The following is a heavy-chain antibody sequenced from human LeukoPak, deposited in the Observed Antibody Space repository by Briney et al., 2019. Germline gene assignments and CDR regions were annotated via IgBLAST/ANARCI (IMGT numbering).Heavy chain of an antibody. CDR2: IGSRGNT. D-gene: IGHD3-10*01. J-gene: IGHJ4*02. CDR1: GFVVSSNS. Sequence: PGGSLRLSCAASGFVVSSNSMSWVRQAPGKGLEWVSIIGSRGNTYYADLVKGRFTTSRDNSKNTLYLQMNSLRAEDTAVYYCALLVRGVFNSFDYWGQGALVTVSS. CDR3: ALLVRGVFNSFDY. V-gene: IGHV3-66*01.